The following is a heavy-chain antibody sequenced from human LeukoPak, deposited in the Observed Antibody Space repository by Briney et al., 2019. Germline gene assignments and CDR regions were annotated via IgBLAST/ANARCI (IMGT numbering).Heavy chain of an antibody. CDR3: ARDGFGTGSN. Sequence: GGSLRLSCAASGLTFSNYWMDWVRQAPGEGLEWVANIKQDGSEKNYEDSVKGRFIISRDNAKNSLYLQMNTMRADDTAVYYCARDGFGTGSNWGQGTLVTVSS. V-gene: IGHV3-7*03. D-gene: IGHD3-16*01. CDR1: GLTFSNYW. J-gene: IGHJ4*02. CDR2: IKQDGSEK.